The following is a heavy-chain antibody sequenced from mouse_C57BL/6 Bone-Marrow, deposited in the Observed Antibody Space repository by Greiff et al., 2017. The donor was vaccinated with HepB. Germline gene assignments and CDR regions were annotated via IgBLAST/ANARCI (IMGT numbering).Heavy chain of an antibody. Sequence: QVHVKQPGAELVKPGASVKLSCKASGYTFTSYWMHWVKQRPGQGLEWIGMIHPNSGSTNYNEKFKSKATLTVDKSSSTAYMQLSSLTSEDSAVYYCARRGYDGSYYAMDYWVKEPQSPSPQ. J-gene: IGHJ4*01. CDR2: IHPNSGST. V-gene: IGHV1-64*01. CDR3: ARRGYDGSYYAMDY. D-gene: IGHD2-3*01. CDR1: GYTFTSYW.